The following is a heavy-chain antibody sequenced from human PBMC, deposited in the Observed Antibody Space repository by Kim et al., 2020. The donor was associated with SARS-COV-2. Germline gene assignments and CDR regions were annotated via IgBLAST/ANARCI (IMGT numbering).Heavy chain of an antibody. V-gene: IGHV3-30*18. CDR1: GFTFSSYG. CDR2: ISYDGSNK. J-gene: IGHJ5*02. Sequence: GSLRLSCAASGFTFSSYGMHWVRQAPGKGLERVAGISYDGSNKYYADSVKGRFTISRDNSKNTLYLQMNSLRAEDTSVYYCAKDELPAARVTWGGFDPW. CDR3: AKDELPAARVTWGGFDP. D-gene: IGHD2-2*01.